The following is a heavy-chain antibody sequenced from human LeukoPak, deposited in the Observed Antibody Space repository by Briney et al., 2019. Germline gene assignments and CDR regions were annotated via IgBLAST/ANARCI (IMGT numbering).Heavy chain of an antibody. Sequence: SETLSLTCSVSGGSISSDYWAWIRQPPGKGLEWIGYMYYTGSTNYNPSLKSRVTISLATSKNQFSLKVNSVTAADTAVYYCARVSVVYGMDVWGRGTTVTVS. CDR3: ARVSVVYGMDV. CDR1: GGSISSDY. CDR2: MYYTGST. V-gene: IGHV4-59*01. J-gene: IGHJ6*02.